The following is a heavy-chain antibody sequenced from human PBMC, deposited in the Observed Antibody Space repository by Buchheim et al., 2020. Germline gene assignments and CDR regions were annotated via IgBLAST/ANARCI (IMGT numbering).Heavy chain of an antibody. J-gene: IGHJ6*02. D-gene: IGHD3-22*01. CDR2: INPIGGST. CDR3: ASSNTYYYDSSGYYGDYYYYYGMDV. CDR1: GYTFTSYY. Sequence: QVQLVQSGAEVKKPGASVKVSCKASGYTFTSYYMHWVRQAPGQGLEWMGIINPIGGSTSYAQKFQGRVTMTRDTSTSTVYMELSSLRSEDTAVYYCASSNTYYYDSSGYYGDYYYYYGMDVWGQGTT. V-gene: IGHV1-46*03.